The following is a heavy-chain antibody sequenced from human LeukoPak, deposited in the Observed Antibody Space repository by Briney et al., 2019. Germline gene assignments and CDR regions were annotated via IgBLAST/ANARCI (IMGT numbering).Heavy chain of an antibody. D-gene: IGHD3-10*01. CDR1: GFTFSSYG. CDR3: ARDYYGSGSYLFLDY. V-gene: IGHV3-30*02. CDR2: IRYDGSNK. J-gene: IGHJ4*02. Sequence: EGSLRLSCAASGFTFSSYGMHWVRQAPGKGLEWVAFIRYDGSNKYYADSVKGRFTISRDNSKNTLYLQMNSLRAEDTAVYYCARDYYGSGSYLFLDYWGQGTLVTVSS.